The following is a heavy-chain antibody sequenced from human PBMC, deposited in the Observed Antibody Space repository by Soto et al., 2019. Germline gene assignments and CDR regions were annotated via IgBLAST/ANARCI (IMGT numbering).Heavy chain of an antibody. J-gene: IGHJ4*02. D-gene: IGHD3-3*01. Sequence: EVQLVESGGGLVEPGGSLRLSCTGSGFSFYDSDMTWVRQAAGKGLEWVSSISSGGSFMFYAESFKGRFTISRNNAKNSLFLQMNSLRVEDTSIYYCARKHSSDATGYDYFDSWGQGTLVTVSS. CDR1: GFSFYDSD. V-gene: IGHV3-21*01. CDR3: ARKHSSDATGYDYFDS. CDR2: ISSGGSFM.